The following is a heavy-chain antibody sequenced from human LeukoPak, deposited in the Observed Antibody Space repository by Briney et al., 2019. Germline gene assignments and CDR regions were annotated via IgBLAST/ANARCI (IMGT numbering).Heavy chain of an antibody. CDR1: GYTFTSYD. J-gene: IGHJ4*02. Sequence: VASVKVSCKASGYTFTSYDINWVRQATGQGLEWMGWMNPNSGNTGYAQKFQGRVTVTRNTSISTAYMELSSPRSEDTAVYYCARDLLLSSWYQRSPGESWGQGTLVTVSS. CDR3: ARDLLLSSWYQRSPGES. CDR2: MNPNSGNT. D-gene: IGHD6-13*01. V-gene: IGHV1-8*01.